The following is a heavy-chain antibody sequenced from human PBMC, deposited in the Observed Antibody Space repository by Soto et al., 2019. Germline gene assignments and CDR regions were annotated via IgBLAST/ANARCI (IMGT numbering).Heavy chain of an antibody. Sequence: PSQTLSLTCAISGDSVSSNSAAWNWIRQSPSRGLEWLGRTYYRSKWYNDYAPSVKSRITINPDTSKNQFSLHLNSMTPEDTAVYYCTRAINAGGTRLFDYWGQGTLVTVSS. CDR1: GDSVSSNSAA. CDR3: TRAINAGGTRLFDY. D-gene: IGHD3-16*01. V-gene: IGHV6-1*01. J-gene: IGHJ4*02. CDR2: TYYRSKWYN.